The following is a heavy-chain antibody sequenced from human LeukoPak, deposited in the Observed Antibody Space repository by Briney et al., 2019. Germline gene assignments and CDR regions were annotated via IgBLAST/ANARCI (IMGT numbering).Heavy chain of an antibody. CDR3: ARHSHIAAAGTGPYYYYYYMDV. V-gene: IGHV5-51*01. J-gene: IGHJ6*03. CDR2: VSPSDSDT. Sequence: GESLKISCEGSGYTFTNFWIGWVRQMPGKGLEWMGIVSPSDSDTRYSPSFQGQVTISADKSITTAYLQWSSLKASDTAMYYCARHSHIAAAGTGPYYYYYYMDVWGKGTTVTVSS. CDR1: GYTFTNFW. D-gene: IGHD6-13*01.